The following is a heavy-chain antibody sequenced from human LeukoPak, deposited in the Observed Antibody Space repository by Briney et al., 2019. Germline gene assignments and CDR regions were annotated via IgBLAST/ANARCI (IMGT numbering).Heavy chain of an antibody. Sequence: GASVKVSCKASGYTFTSYGISWVRQAPGQGLEWMGWISAYNGNTNYAQKLQGRVTMTTDTSTSTAYMELRSLRSDDTAVYYCAREDTSHTVTPPENAFDIWGQGTMVTVSS. V-gene: IGHV1-18*01. CDR2: ISAYNGNT. CDR1: GYTFTSYG. D-gene: IGHD4-17*01. CDR3: AREDTSHTVTPPENAFDI. J-gene: IGHJ3*02.